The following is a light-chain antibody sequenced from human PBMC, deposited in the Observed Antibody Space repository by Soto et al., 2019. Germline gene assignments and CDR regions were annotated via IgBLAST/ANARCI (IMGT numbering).Light chain of an antibody. J-gene: IGKJ3*01. V-gene: IGKV3-20*01. CDR1: QTFSSSY. CDR2: DAS. CDR3: QQYDTSPFT. Sequence: EIVLTQTPGTLSLSPGDRATLSCRASQTFSSSYLAWYQQKPGQAPRLLIYDASSRATGIPDRFSGSGSGTDFTLSISRLEPEDFAVYYCQQYDTSPFTFGPGTKVDIK.